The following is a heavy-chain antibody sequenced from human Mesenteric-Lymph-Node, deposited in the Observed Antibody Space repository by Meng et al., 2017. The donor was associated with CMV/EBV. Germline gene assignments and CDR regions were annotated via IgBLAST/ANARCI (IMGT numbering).Heavy chain of an antibody. Sequence: ASVKVSCKASGYTFTDYYMHWVRQATGQGLEWVGWMNPNSGNTGYAQKFQGRVTMTRDTSTSTVYMELSSLRSEDTAVYYCAREFVVGAVFDYWGQGTLVTVSS. J-gene: IGHJ4*02. CDR2: MNPNSGNT. CDR3: AREFVVGAVFDY. CDR1: GYTFTDYY. D-gene: IGHD1-26*01. V-gene: IGHV1-8*02.